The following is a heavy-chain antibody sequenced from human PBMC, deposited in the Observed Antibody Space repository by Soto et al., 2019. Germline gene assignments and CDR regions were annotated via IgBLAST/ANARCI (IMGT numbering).Heavy chain of an antibody. V-gene: IGHV1-3*01. D-gene: IGHD3-10*01. CDR2: INAGNGNT. Sequence: GASVKVSCKASVYTFTSYAMHWVRQAPGQRLEWMGWINAGNGNTKYSQKFQGRVTITRDTSASTAYMELNSLRAEDTAVYYCARDLSRECLDYWGQGTLVTVSS. CDR3: ARDLSRECLDY. CDR1: VYTFTSYA. J-gene: IGHJ4*02.